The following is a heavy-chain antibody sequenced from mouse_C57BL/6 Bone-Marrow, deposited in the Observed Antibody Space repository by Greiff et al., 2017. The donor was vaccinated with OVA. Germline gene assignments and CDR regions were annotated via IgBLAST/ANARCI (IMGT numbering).Heavy chain of an antibody. CDR1: GYTFTEYT. V-gene: IGHV1-62-2*01. CDR3: ARHEKGNYAIDY. Sequence: VQLQQSGAELVKPGASVKLSCKASGYTFTEYTIHWVKQRSGQGLEWIGWFYPGSGSIKYNEKFKDKATLTAGKSSSTVYMDLSRLTAEDSAVYFCARHEKGNYAIDYWGQGTSVTVSS. J-gene: IGHJ4*01. CDR2: FYPGSGSI.